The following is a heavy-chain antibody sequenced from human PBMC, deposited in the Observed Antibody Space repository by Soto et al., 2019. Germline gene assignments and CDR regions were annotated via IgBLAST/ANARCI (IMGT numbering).Heavy chain of an antibody. CDR2: IYDSGNT. D-gene: IGHD1-26*01. J-gene: IGHJ4*02. CDR3: ARGPSGDKVDY. V-gene: IGHV4-30-4*01. CDR1: GGSISSDDYC. Sequence: QVQLQESGPGLVEPSQTLSLTCTVSGGSISSDDYCWSWIRQSPGKGLEWIGHIYDSGNTYSNPSLKSRVTISGDPSNNQFSLRLSSVTAADTAVYYCARGPSGDKVDYWGQGTLVTVSS.